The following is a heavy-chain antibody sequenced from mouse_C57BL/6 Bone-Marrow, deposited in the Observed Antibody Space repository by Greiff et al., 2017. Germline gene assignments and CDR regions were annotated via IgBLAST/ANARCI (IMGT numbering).Heavy chain of an antibody. V-gene: IGHV5-6*01. CDR3: ARHAGTGAMDY. J-gene: IGHJ4*01. D-gene: IGHD4-1*01. CDR2: ISSGGSYT. Sequence: EVKLVESGGDLVKPGGSLKLSCAASGFTFSSYGMSWVRQTPDKRLEWVATISSGGSYTYYPDSVKGRFTISRDNAKNTLYLQMSSLKSEDTAMYYCARHAGTGAMDYWSQGTSVTVSS. CDR1: GFTFSSYG.